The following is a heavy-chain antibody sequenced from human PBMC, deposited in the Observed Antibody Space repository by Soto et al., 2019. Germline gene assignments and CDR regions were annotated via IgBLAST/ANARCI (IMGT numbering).Heavy chain of an antibody. J-gene: IGHJ5*02. CDR1: GGSGGSFIGYY. CDR2: IYYSGST. CDR3: ARVFSDSSSFFDP. D-gene: IGHD6-13*01. V-gene: IGHV4-31*11. Sequence: SETLSLTCAVYGGSGGSFIGYYWSWIRQHPGKGLEWIGYIYYSGSTYYNPSLKSRVTISVDTSKNQFSLKLSSVTAADTAVYYCARVFSDSSSFFDPWGQGTLVTVSS.